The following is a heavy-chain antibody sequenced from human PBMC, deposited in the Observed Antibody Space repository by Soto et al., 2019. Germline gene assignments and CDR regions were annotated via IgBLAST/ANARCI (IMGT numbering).Heavy chain of an antibody. Sequence: SVKVSCKASVCTFSSYAISWVRQAPGQGLEWMGGIIPIFGTANYAQKFQGRVTITSDKSTSTAYMGLSSLRSEDTAVYYCARSVGIAVAGTLDALPGYWGQGTLVTVSS. CDR1: VCTFSSYA. J-gene: IGHJ4*02. V-gene: IGHV1-69*06. D-gene: IGHD6-19*01. CDR2: IIPIFGTA. CDR3: ARSVGIAVAGTLDALPGY.